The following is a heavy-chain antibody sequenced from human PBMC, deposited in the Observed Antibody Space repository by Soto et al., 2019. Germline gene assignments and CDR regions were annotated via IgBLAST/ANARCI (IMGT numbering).Heavy chain of an antibody. D-gene: IGHD3-16*01. Sequence: EVQLVESGGGLVQPGGSLRLSCAASGFTFSNYWMHWVRQAPGKGPVWVSRINTDGSTTNYADSVKGRFTISRGSAKNTLYLQTNSLGAEDTAVYYCARDLGGYASHWGQGTLVTVSS. CDR3: ARDLGGYASH. CDR1: GFTFSNYW. J-gene: IGHJ4*02. CDR2: INTDGSTT. V-gene: IGHV3-74*01.